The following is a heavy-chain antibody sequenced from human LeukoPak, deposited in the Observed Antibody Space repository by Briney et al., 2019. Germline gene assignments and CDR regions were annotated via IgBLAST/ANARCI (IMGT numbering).Heavy chain of an antibody. CDR2: ISAYNGNT. CDR3: ARARYSSGWYD. J-gene: IGHJ4*02. V-gene: IGHV1-18*01. Sequence: GASVKVSCKASGYTFTSYGISWVHQAPEKGLNGMGWISAYNGNTNYAQKLQGRVTMTTDTSTSTAYMELRSLRSDDTAVYYCARARYSSGWYDWGQGTLVTVSS. CDR1: GYTFTSYG. D-gene: IGHD6-19*01.